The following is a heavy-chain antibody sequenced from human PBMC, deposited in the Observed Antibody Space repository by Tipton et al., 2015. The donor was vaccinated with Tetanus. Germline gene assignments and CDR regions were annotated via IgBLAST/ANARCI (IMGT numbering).Heavy chain of an antibody. CDR3: AKGSGGSKRDALDI. J-gene: IGHJ3*02. CDR2: FSVAASTA. D-gene: IGHD1-26*01. CDR1: GFMFSNYA. V-gene: IGHV3-23*01. Sequence: CAASGFMFSNYAMTWVRQAPGKGLEWVSTFSVAASTAYYTDSVKGRFSIPRDIFRNTLFLQMNSLRADDTAVYYCAKGSGGSKRDALDIWGQGTLVTVSS.